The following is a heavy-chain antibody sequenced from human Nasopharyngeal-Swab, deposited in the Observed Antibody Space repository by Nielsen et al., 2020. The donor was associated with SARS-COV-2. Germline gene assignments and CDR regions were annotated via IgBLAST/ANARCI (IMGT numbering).Heavy chain of an antibody. CDR1: GYTFTSYA. J-gene: IGHJ6*03. V-gene: IGHV1-3*01. CDR2: INAGNGNT. D-gene: IGHD6-13*01. CDR3: AKGLAAAGTDYYYYMDV. Sequence: ASVKVSCKASGYTFTSYAMHWVHQAPGQRLEWMGWINAGNGNTKYSQKFQGRVTITRDTSASTAYMELSSLRSEDTAVYYCAKGLAAAGTDYYYYMDVWGKGTTVTVSS.